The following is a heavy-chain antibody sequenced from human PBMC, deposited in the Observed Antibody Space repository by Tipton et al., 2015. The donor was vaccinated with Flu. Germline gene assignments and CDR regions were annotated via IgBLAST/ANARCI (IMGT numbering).Heavy chain of an antibody. CDR3: AKEARDDYGAWGAFDI. CDR2: TWYDGSNK. Sequence: SLRLSCAASGFTFSSYGMHWVRQAPGKGLEWVAVTWYDGSNKYYADSVKGRFTISRDNSKNTLYLQMNSLRAEDTAVYYCAKEARDDYGAWGAFDIWGQGTMVTVSS. J-gene: IGHJ3*02. V-gene: IGHV3-33*06. D-gene: IGHD4-17*01. CDR1: GFTFSSYG.